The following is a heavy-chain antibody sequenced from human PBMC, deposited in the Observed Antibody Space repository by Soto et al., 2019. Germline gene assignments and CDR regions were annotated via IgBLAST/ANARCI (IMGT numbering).Heavy chain of an antibody. Sequence: PRGSLRLSCAASGFTFSEYYMDSVRHAPGKGLEWVGLTRNKANRYTTEYAASVKDRFTISRDDSKNSLYLQMNSLKTEDTAVYYCARSSTAWPLDYWGQGTLLTVSS. CDR2: TRNKANRYTT. V-gene: IGHV3-72*01. CDR1: GFTFSEYY. D-gene: IGHD6-19*01. CDR3: ARSSTAWPLDY. J-gene: IGHJ4*02.